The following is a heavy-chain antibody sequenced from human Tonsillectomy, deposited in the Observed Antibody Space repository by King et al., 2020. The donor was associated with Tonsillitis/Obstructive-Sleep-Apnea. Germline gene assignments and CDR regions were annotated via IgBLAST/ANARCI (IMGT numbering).Heavy chain of an antibody. Sequence: LQLQESGPGLVKPSETLSLTCTVSGDSITSGTYYWAWIRQPPGKGPEWIGTFYYIGSTYYSPSLKSRVTISVDTSKNQVSLSLSPVTAADTAVYYCARHKGTVTTGYYYYMDVWGKGTTVAVSS. D-gene: IGHD4-17*01. J-gene: IGHJ6*03. CDR2: FYYIGST. V-gene: IGHV4-39*01. CDR3: ARHKGTVTTGYYYYMDV. CDR1: GDSITSGTYY.